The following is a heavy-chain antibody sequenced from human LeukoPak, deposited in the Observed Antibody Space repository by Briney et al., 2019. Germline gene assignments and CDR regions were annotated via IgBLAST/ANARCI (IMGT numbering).Heavy chain of an antibody. CDR3: ARVGSWDAYDI. V-gene: IGHV3-64*01. Sequence: GGSLRLSWAASGFTFSNYPMHWVRQAPGKEPEYVSAITSDGERTFYANSVQGRFGISRDNSKNTLYLQMGSLRPGDTAVYYCARVGSWDAYDIWGQGTMVTVSS. J-gene: IGHJ3*02. D-gene: IGHD1-26*01. CDR1: GFTFSNYP. CDR2: ITSDGERT.